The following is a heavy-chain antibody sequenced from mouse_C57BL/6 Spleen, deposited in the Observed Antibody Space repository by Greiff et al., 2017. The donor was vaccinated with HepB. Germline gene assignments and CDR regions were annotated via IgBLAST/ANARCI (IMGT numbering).Heavy chain of an antibody. D-gene: IGHD1-1*01. V-gene: IGHV1-80*01. CDR2: IYPGDGDT. Sequence: QVQLKESGAELVKPGASVKISCKASGYAFSSYWMNWVKQRPGKGLEWIGQIYPGDGDTNYNGKFKGKATLTADKSSSTAYMQLSSLTSEDSAVYFCARYYYGSRRWYFDVWGTGTTVTVSS. CDR3: ARYYYGSRRWYFDV. J-gene: IGHJ1*03. CDR1: GYAFSSYW.